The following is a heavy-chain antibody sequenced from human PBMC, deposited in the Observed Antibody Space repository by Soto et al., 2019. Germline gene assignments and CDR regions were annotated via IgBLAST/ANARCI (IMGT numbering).Heavy chain of an antibody. V-gene: IGHV3-30-3*01. D-gene: IGHD2-2*03. Sequence: QVQLVESGGGVVQPGTSLRLSCAASGFIFSNYAMHWVRQAPGKGREWVAVISFAGSNKYYADSVKGRCTISSDKSNNPLYRQMNGLRGADKSGYYCARDVMDWQYLDDWGQGTLVTVSS. J-gene: IGHJ4*02. CDR1: GFIFSNYA. CDR3: ARDVMDWQYLDD. CDR2: ISFAGSNK.